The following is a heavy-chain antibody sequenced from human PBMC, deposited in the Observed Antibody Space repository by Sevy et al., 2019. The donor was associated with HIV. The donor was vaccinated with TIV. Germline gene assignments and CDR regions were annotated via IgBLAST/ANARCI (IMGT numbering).Heavy chain of an antibody. V-gene: IGHV3-48*02. J-gene: IGHJ6*02. CDR1: GFTFSIYS. D-gene: IGHD2-15*01. CDR3: ARGLHIGVGAMDV. Sequence: GGSLRLSCAASGFTFSIYSMNWVRQAPGKGLEWISYISGSSGTINYADSVKGRFTVSRDNAKNSLYLQMNSLRDEDTVVYYCARGLHIGVGAMDVWGQGTTVTVSS. CDR2: ISGSSGTI.